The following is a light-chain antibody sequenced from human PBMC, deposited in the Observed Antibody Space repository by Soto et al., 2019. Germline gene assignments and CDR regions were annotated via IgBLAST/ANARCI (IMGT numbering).Light chain of an antibody. CDR1: QSLSSGY. Sequence: EIVLTQSPGTLSLSPGERATLSCRASQSLSSGYLAWYQQKPGQAPTILSYAASSRATGIPDRFRGSGSGTDCSLTSSRLEPEDCAVYYCHQYGTSPRTFGQGTKVEI. V-gene: IGKV3-20*01. J-gene: IGKJ1*01. CDR2: AAS. CDR3: HQYGTSPRT.